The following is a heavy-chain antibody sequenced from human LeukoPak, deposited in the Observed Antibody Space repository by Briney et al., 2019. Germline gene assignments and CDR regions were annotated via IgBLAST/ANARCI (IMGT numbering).Heavy chain of an antibody. Sequence: PGGSLRLSCAASGFTFSSHAMTWVRQAPGKGLEWVSGISGSGYNTYYADSVKGRFTISRDNSRNTLYLEMNSLRAEDTAVYYCAKTSTIFWRYGMDVWGQGTTVTVSS. CDR2: ISGSGYNT. J-gene: IGHJ6*02. CDR3: AKTSTIFWRYGMDV. D-gene: IGHD3-9*01. CDR1: GFTFSSHA. V-gene: IGHV3-23*01.